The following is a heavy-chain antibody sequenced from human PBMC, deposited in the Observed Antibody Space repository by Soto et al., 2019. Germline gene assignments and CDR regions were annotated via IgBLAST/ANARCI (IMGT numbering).Heavy chain of an antibody. CDR1: GGSVISNYY. CDR2: IYHSGST. Sequence: PSETLSLTCTVSGGSVISNYYWSWIRQPPGQGLEWIGYIYHSGSTNYNPSLKSRVTISVDTSKNQFSLKLNSVTAADTAVYYCARDLWGYCGTDCYPLDVWGQGTTVTVS. J-gene: IGHJ6*02. D-gene: IGHD2-21*02. CDR3: ARDLWGYCGTDCYPLDV. V-gene: IGHV4-61*01.